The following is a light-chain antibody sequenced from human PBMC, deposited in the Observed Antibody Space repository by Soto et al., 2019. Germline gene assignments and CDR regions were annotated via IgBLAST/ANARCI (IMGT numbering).Light chain of an antibody. J-gene: IGLJ1*01. CDR1: SSDIGAYDY. CDR3: SSYTGSNTLYA. Sequence: QSALAQPASVSGSPGQSITISCTGTSSDIGAYDYVSWYQQHPGKAPKLMIYEVTNRPSGVSSRFSASKSGDTASLTISGLQAEDEADYYCSSYTGSNTLYAFGTGTKVTVL. CDR2: EVT. V-gene: IGLV2-14*01.